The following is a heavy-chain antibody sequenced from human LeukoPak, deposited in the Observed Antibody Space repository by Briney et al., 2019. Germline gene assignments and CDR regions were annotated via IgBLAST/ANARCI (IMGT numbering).Heavy chain of an antibody. CDR1: GGSISSGDYY. J-gene: IGHJ4*02. CDR2: IYYSGST. Sequence: SETLSLTCTVSGGSISSGDYYWSWIRQPPGKGLEWIGYIYYSGSTYYNPSLKSRVTISVDTSKNQFSLKLSSVTAADTAVYYCVRYYDSSQGIDYWGQGTLVTVSS. CDR3: VRYYDSSQGIDY. D-gene: IGHD3-22*01. V-gene: IGHV4-30-4*01.